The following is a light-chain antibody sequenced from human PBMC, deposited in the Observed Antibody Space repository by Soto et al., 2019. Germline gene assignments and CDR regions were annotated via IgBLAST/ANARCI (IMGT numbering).Light chain of an antibody. V-gene: IGLV1-40*01. CDR1: SSNIGAGYA. CDR2: DNN. Sequence: QSVLTQPPSVSGAPGQRVTISCTGSSSNIGAGYAVHWYQQLPGTAPKLLISDNNNRPSGVPDRFSGSKSGTSASLAITGLQAEDEADYYCQSYDNSHDWDVAFGGGTKLTVL. J-gene: IGLJ2*01. CDR3: QSYDNSHDWDVA.